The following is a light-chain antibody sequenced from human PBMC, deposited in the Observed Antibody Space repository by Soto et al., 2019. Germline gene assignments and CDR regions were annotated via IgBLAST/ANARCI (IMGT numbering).Light chain of an antibody. Sequence: DIVMTQSPATQDPSSGGRPTLCCXASQSISDTLAWYQQKPGQAPRLLIYGASRRATGFPARFSGSGSGTDFTLTISRLEPEDFAVYYCQQYGSSHWTFGQGTKVDI. J-gene: IGKJ1*01. CDR2: GAS. CDR1: QSISDT. CDR3: QQYGSSHWT. V-gene: IGKV3-20*01.